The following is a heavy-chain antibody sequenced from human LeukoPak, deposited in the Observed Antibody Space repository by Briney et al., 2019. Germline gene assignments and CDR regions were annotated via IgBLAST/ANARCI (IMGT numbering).Heavy chain of an antibody. Sequence: NPSETLSLTCAVYGGSFSGYYWSWIRQPPGKGLEWIGEINSGGSTDYSPSLESRLTISVDTSKNQFSLKLSSVTAADTAMYYCAREDCSGGACTHFDYWGQGTLVTVSS. D-gene: IGHD2-15*01. CDR2: INSGGST. V-gene: IGHV4-34*01. J-gene: IGHJ4*02. CDR1: GGSFSGYY. CDR3: AREDCSGGACTHFDY.